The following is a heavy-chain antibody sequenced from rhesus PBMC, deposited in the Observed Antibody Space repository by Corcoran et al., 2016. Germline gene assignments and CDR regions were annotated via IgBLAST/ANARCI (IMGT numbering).Heavy chain of an antibody. CDR2: IYGRSGST. D-gene: IGHD2-39*01. V-gene: IGHV4S7*01. J-gene: IGHJ4*01. CDR3: ARDRGSTDY. CDR1: GGSISDRYY. Sequence: QVQLQESGPGLVKPSETLSLPCAVSGGSISDRYYWNWIRQPPGKGLEWIGNIYGRSGSTYHNPSLKSRVTMSKDTSKNQFSLKRSSVAAADTAVYYGARDRGSTDYWGQGVLVTVSS.